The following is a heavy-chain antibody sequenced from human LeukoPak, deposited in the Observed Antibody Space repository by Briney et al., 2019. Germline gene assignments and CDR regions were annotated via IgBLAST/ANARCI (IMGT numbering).Heavy chain of an antibody. CDR3: AKSPYIATHIYFEY. D-gene: IGHD6-6*01. Sequence: PGGSLRLSCTASRFTFSNYAMSWVRQAPGQGLEWVSTISGTADDTHDADSVKGRFTISRDNFNNVLYLQMNSLRAEDTAVYYCAKSPYIATHIYFEYWGQGALVTVSS. CDR2: ISGTADDT. J-gene: IGHJ4*02. V-gene: IGHV3-23*01. CDR1: RFTFSNYA.